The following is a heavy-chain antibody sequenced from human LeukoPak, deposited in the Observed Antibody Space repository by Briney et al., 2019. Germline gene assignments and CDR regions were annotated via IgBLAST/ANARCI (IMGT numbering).Heavy chain of an antibody. Sequence: PGGSLRLSCAASGFTFSSYWMSWVRQAPGKGLEWVANIKQDGSEKYYVDSVKGRFTISRDNAQNTLYLQMDSLRAEDTAIYFCARAGYYRFDYWGQGTLVTVSS. CDR1: GFTFSSYW. V-gene: IGHV3-7*01. J-gene: IGHJ4*02. CDR2: IKQDGSEK. D-gene: IGHD2-15*01. CDR3: ARAGYYRFDY.